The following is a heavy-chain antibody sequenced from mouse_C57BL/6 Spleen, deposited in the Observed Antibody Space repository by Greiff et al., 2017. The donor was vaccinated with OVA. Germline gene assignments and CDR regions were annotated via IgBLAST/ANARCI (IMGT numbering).Heavy chain of an antibody. CDR2: IYPRSGNT. J-gene: IGHJ1*03. CDR3: ARRGGYDYDWYFDV. CDR1: GYTFTSYG. Sequence: VQLVESGAELARPGASVKLSCKASGYTFTSYGISWVKQRTGQGLEWIGEIYPRSGNTYYNEKFKGKATLTADKSSSTAYMELRSLTSEESAVYFCARRGGYDYDWYFDVWGTGTTVTVSS. V-gene: IGHV1-81*01. D-gene: IGHD2-4*01.